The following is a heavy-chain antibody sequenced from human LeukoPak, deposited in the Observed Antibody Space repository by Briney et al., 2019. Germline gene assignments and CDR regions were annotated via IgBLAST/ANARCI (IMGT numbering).Heavy chain of an antibody. J-gene: IGHJ4*02. CDR2: ISSSSSYI. CDR3: AKGGSGWYLYYFDY. CDR1: GFTFSSYS. V-gene: IGHV3-21*01. D-gene: IGHD6-19*01. Sequence: GGSLRLSCAASGFTFSSYSMNWVRQAPGKGLEWVSSISSSSSYIYYADSVKGRFTISRDNAKNSLYLQMNSLRAEDTAVYYCAKGGSGWYLYYFDYWGQGTLVTVSS.